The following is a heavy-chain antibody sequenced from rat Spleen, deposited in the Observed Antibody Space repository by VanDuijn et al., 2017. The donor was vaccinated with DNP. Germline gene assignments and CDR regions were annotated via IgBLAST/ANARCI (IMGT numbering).Heavy chain of an antibody. Sequence: EVQLVESGGGLVQPGRSLKLSCAASGFTFSDYSMAWVRQAPKKGLEWVATIVYDGSSSFYGDSVTGRFTISRDNAKSTLYLQRDSLRSEDTAIYYCARLGWHGWFAYWGQGTLVTVSS. CDR1: GFTFSDYS. D-gene: IGHD1-11*01. CDR3: ARLGWHGWFAY. V-gene: IGHV5-7*01. J-gene: IGHJ3*01. CDR2: IVYDGSSS.